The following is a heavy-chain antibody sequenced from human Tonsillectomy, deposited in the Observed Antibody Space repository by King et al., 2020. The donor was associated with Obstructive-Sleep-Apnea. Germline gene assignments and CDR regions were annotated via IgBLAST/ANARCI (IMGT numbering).Heavy chain of an antibody. J-gene: IGHJ4*02. CDR1: GFTFRSYA. V-gene: IGHV3-23*04. D-gene: IGHD5-12*01. CDR2: ISGSGGST. Sequence: DVQLVESGGGLVQPGGSLRLSCAASGFTFRSYAMSWVRQAPGKGLEWVSAISGSGGSTYYADSVKGRFTISRDDAKNTLYLQMNSLRAEDTAVYYCAKGGSAYDYAEIDYWGQGTLVSVSS. CDR3: AKGGSAYDYAEIDY.